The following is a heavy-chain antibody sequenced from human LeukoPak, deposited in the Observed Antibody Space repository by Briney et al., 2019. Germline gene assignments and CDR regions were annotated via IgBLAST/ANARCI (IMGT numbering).Heavy chain of an antibody. D-gene: IGHD3-22*01. CDR1: GYTLTDYY. J-gene: IGHJ3*02. V-gene: IGHV1-2*02. CDR2: INPNSGDT. CDR3: ARLDYYDTIGYDAFDI. Sequence: ASVKVSCKASGYTLTDYYMHWVRQAPGQGLEWMGWINPNSGDTIYAQKFQGRVTMTRNTSISTAYMELSSLRSEDTAVYYCARLDYYDTIGYDAFDIWGQGTMVTVSS.